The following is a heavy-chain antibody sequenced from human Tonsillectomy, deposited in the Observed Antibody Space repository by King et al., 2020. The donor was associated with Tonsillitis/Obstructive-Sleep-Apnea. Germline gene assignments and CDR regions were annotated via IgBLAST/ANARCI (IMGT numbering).Heavy chain of an antibody. CDR2: IYSGGST. D-gene: IGHD3-10*01. CDR1: GFTVSSNY. J-gene: IGHJ6*03. CDR3: ARDQDYGSGSYFHYYYYMDV. V-gene: IGHV3-53*01. Sequence: QLVQSGGGLIQPGGSLRLSCAASGFTVSSNYMSWVRQAPGKGLEWVSVIYSGGSTYYADSVKGRFTISRDNSKNTLYLQMNSLRAEDTAVYYCARDQDYGSGSYFHYYYYMDVWGKGTTVTVSS.